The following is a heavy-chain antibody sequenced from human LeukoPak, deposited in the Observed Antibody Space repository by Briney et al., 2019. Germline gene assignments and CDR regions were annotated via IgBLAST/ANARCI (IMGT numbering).Heavy chain of an antibody. J-gene: IGHJ4*02. CDR3: AKDRIGQYCGGDCYSRSSY. V-gene: IGHV3-30*18. Sequence: GGSLRLSCAASGFNFSWYGMYWVRQAPGKGLEWVAVIPYDGGNKSYADSVKGRFSISRDNSKNTLYLQMNSLRAEDTAVYYCAKDRIGQYCGGDCYSRSSYWGQGTLVTVSS. CDR1: GFNFSWYG. D-gene: IGHD2-21*02. CDR2: IPYDGGNK.